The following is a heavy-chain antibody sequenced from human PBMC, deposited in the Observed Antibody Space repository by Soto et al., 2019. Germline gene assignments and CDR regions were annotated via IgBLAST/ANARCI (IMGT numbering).Heavy chain of an antibody. D-gene: IGHD5-12*01. CDR2: INHSGST. Sequence: SETLSLTCDVYGGSFSSYYWNWIRQPPGKGLECLGEINHSGSTNYNPSLESRVTISLDTSRTQFSLKLTSVTAADTAVYYCARGEGRLVGTWFDPWGQGTLVTVYS. J-gene: IGHJ5*02. CDR3: ARGEGRLVGTWFDP. CDR1: GGSFSSYY. V-gene: IGHV4-34*01.